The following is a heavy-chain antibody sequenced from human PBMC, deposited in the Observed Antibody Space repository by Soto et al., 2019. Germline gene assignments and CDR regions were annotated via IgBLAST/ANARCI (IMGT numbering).Heavy chain of an antibody. Sequence: PGESLKISCKGSGYSFTSYWIGWVRQMPGKGLEWMGIIYPGDSDTRYSPSFQGQVTISADKSISTAYLQWSSLKASDTAMYYCARGAQRYFDWLLSDYWGQGTLVTVSS. CDR2: IYPGDSDT. V-gene: IGHV5-51*01. D-gene: IGHD3-9*01. J-gene: IGHJ4*02. CDR1: GYSFTSYW. CDR3: ARGAQRYFDWLLSDY.